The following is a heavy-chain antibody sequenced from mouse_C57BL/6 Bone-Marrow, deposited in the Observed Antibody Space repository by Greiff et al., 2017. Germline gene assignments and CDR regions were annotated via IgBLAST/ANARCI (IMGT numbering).Heavy chain of an antibody. Sequence: VKLQESGAELVKPGASVKLSCKASGYTFPEYTIHWVKQRSGQGLEWIGWFYPGSGSIKYNEKFKDKATLTADKSSSTVSLELSRLTSEDSAVYFCARHEGRGYYGNWFAYWGQGTLVTVSA. CDR3: ARHEGRGYYGNWFAY. D-gene: IGHD2-1*01. V-gene: IGHV1-62-2*01. CDR1: GYTFPEYT. J-gene: IGHJ3*01. CDR2: FYPGSGSI.